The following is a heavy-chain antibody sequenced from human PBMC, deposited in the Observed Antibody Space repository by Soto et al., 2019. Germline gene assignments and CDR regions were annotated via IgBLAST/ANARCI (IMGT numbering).Heavy chain of an antibody. J-gene: IGHJ6*02. CDR2: IIPIFGTA. CDR1: GGTFSSYA. D-gene: IGHD2-2*01. V-gene: IGHV1-69*12. CDR3: ARDIVLVPAAMGGGYYYGMDV. Sequence: QVQLVQSGAEVKKPGSSVRVSCKASGGTFSSYAISWVRQAPGQGLEWMGGIIPIFGTANYAQKFQGRVPITADESTXXAXMXXSSLRSEDTAVYYCARDIVLVPAAMGGGYYYGMDVWGQGTTVTVSS.